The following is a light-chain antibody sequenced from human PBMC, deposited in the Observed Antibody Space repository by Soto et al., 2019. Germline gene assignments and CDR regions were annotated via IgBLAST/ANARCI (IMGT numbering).Light chain of an antibody. J-gene: IGLJ3*02. CDR3: SSYAGSNNLV. V-gene: IGLV2-8*01. Sequence: QSALTQPPSASGSPGQSFTLSCTGTSSDIGGYDYVSWYQQHPGKAPKLISYEVNKRPSGVPDRFSGSKSGNTASLTVSGLHDEDEDDYYCSSYAGSNNLVFAGGTKVTVL. CDR2: EVN. CDR1: SSDIGGYDY.